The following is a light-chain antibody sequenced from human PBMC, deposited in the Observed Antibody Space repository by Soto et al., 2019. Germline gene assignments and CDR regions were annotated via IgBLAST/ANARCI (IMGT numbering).Light chain of an antibody. Sequence: IHMTHSPSSLSASVLYRVTITCRASQGIRNDLGRYQQKPGAAPKLLIYAASALHSGVPSRFSGSGSGTDFTLTISSLHPEDFAVYFCQQFKNYPITLGQGTHWRL. CDR3: QQFKNYPIT. J-gene: IGKJ5*01. V-gene: IGKV1-6*01. CDR1: QGIRND. CDR2: AAS.